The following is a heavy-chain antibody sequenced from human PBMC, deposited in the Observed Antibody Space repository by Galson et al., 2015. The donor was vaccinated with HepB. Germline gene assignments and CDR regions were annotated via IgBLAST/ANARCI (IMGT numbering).Heavy chain of an antibody. Sequence: LRLSCAASGFNFSDSVMYWVRQAPGKGLEWVAVISYDGSNKYYADSVKGRLTISRDNSKNTLYLQMDSLRAGDTAVYYCATVGGYYDINSDFDYWGQGTLVAVSS. CDR2: ISYDGSNK. CDR1: GFNFSDSV. J-gene: IGHJ4*01. V-gene: IGHV3-30*03. CDR3: ATVGGYYDINSDFDY. D-gene: IGHD3-22*01.